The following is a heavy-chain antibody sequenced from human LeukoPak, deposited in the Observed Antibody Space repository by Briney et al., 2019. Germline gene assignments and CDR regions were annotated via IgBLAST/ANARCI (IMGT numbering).Heavy chain of an antibody. D-gene: IGHD5-18*01. Sequence: ASVKVSCKASGYTFTGYYMHWVRQAPGQGLEWMGRINPNSGGTNYAQKFQGRVTMTRDTSTSTVYMELSSLRSEDTAVYYCARGMVDTAMGDDYWGQGTLVTVSS. V-gene: IGHV1-2*06. CDR3: ARGMVDTAMGDDY. CDR2: INPNSGGT. J-gene: IGHJ4*02. CDR1: GYTFTGYY.